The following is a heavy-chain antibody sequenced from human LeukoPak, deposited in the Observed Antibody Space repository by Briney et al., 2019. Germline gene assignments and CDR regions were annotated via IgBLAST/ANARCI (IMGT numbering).Heavy chain of an antibody. V-gene: IGHV4-38-2*01. CDR1: GYSISSGYY. Sequence: PSETLSLTCAVSGYSISSGYYWGWIRQPPGKRLEWIGSIYYSGSTHYNPSRKSRVTISVDTSKNQFSLRLSSVTAADTAVYYCARNDSSGYFDYWGQGTLVTVSS. CDR3: ARNDSSGYFDY. J-gene: IGHJ4*02. D-gene: IGHD3-22*01. CDR2: IYYSGST.